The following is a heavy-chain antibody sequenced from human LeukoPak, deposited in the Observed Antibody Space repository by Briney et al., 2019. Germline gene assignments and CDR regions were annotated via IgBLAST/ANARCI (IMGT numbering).Heavy chain of an antibody. CDR1: GYSISSGYY. J-gene: IGHJ4*02. D-gene: IGHD2-15*01. V-gene: IGHV4-38-2*01. CDR3: ARSKWVAATYFDY. CDR2: IYHSGST. Sequence: SETLSLTCAVSGYSISSGYYWGWIRQPPGQGLEWIGSIYHSGSTYYDPSLKSRVTISVDTSKYQFSLNLSSVTAADSAGYYCARSKWVAATYFDYWGQGTLVTVSS.